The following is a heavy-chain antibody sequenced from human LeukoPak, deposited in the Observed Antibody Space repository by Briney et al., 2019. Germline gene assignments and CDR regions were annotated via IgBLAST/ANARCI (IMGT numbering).Heavy chain of an antibody. D-gene: IGHD6-25*01. CDR3: ARDQRAFDI. CDR2: INHGGSKK. Sequence: PGGSLRHSCAASGVTSSIYSMTWVPHNPGERLEWGGNINHGGSKKYYGASLKGRSATSRDNDENSLYLQINSLSAEDTAVYYCARDQRAFDIWGQGTMVTVSS. CDR1: GVTSSIYS. V-gene: IGHV3-7*01. J-gene: IGHJ3*02.